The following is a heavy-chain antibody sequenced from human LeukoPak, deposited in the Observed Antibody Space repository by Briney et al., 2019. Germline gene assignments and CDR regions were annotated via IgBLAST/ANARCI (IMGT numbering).Heavy chain of an antibody. CDR3: ARQSRDGSKTRGYYFDY. Sequence: GESLKISCKGSGYSFTTYWIGWVRQMPGKGLEWMGFIYPADSDTTYSPSFQGQVTISVDKSISTVYLQWSSLKASDTAMYYCARQSRDGSKTRGYYFDYWGQGTLVTVSS. J-gene: IGHJ4*02. D-gene: IGHD3-10*01. CDR1: GYSFTTYW. V-gene: IGHV5-51*01. CDR2: IYPADSDT.